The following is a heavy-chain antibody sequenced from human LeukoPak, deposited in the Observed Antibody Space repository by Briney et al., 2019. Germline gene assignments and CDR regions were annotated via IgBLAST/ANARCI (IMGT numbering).Heavy chain of an antibody. CDR3: ARGGKFYDFWSGSGNFDY. Sequence: GGSLRLSCTASGFIFSSYNTNWVRQAPGKGLEWISSISSGSAYIYYAGSVKGRFTVSRDNAKNSLSLQMNNQRVEDTAVYYCARGGKFYDFWSGSGNFDYWGQGTLVPVSS. J-gene: IGHJ4*02. CDR1: GFIFSSYN. D-gene: IGHD3-3*01. CDR2: ISSGSAYI. V-gene: IGHV3-21*06.